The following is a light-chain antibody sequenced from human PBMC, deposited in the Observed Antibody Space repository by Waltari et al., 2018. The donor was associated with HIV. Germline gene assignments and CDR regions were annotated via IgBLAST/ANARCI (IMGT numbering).Light chain of an antibody. J-gene: IGLJ3*02. CDR3: GTWDSSLNAGV. V-gene: IGLV1-51*01. CDR1: RSNLGNDF. Sequence: QSMLTQPPSVSAAPGQKVTISCSRSRSNLGNDFLSLYHHLPGAAPKLVIYDNDNRPSGIPDRFSGSKSGASATLVITELQTGDEGDYYCGTWDSSLNAGVFGGGTKLTVL. CDR2: DND.